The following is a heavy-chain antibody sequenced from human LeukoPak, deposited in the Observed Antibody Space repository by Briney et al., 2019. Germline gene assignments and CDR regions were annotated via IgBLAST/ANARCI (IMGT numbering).Heavy chain of an antibody. CDR2: IYTSGST. Sequence: PSQTLSLTCTVSGGSISSGNSYWSWIRQPAGKGLEWIGRIYTSGSTNYNPSLKSRVTISIDTSKNQFSLKLSSVTAADTAVYYCARDQGGSDNFYSSDRPQDWGQGTLVTVSS. CDR1: GGSISSGNSY. J-gene: IGHJ4*02. CDR3: ARDQGGSDNFYSSDRPQD. D-gene: IGHD6-19*01. V-gene: IGHV4-61*02.